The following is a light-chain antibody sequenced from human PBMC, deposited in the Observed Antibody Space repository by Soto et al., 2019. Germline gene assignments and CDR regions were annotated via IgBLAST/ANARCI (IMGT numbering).Light chain of an antibody. CDR2: DVS. V-gene: IGLV2-11*01. J-gene: IGLJ3*02. Sequence: QSVLTQPRSVSGSPGQSVIISCTGTSSDVGGYKYVSWYQQHPGKAPKLVIYDVSERPSGVPDRFSGSKSGNTASLTISGLQAEDGADYHCCSYAGSSVWVFGGGTKLPVL. CDR3: CSYAGSSVWV. CDR1: SSDVGGYKY.